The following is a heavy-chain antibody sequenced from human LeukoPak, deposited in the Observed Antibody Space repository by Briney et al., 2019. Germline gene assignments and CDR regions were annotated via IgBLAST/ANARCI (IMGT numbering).Heavy chain of an antibody. CDR2: ISSTGGTT. CDR1: GITFSSYG. CDR3: AKDESARYYGSGSSY. J-gene: IGHJ4*02. V-gene: IGHV3-23*01. D-gene: IGHD3-10*01. Sequence: GGTLRLSCAASGITFSSYGMSWVRQAPGKGLEWVSSISSTGGTTYYADSVKGRFTISRDNSKNTLYLQMNSLRAEDTAVYYCAKDESARYYGSGSSYWGQGTLVTVSS.